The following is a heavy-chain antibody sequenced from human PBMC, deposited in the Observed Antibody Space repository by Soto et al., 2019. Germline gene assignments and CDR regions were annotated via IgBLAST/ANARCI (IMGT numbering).Heavy chain of an antibody. CDR3: VRAPHIYYNDGRSRHLDF. V-gene: IGHV4-4*02. J-gene: IGHJ4*02. CDR1: GGSISSNNW. D-gene: IGHD3-22*01. CDR2: IYHSGTT. Sequence: QVQLQESGPGLVKPSGTLSLSCGVSGGSISSNNWWSWVRQPPEKGLEWIGEIYHSGTTNYNPSLTSRVPVSVDKSKNEFSLRLSSVTAAETSIYYCVRAPHIYYNDGRSRHLDFWGQRTLVIVSS.